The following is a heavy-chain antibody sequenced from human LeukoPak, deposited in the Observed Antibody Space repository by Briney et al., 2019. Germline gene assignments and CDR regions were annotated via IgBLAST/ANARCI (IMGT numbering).Heavy chain of an antibody. V-gene: IGHV4-59*01. D-gene: IGHD6-19*01. CDR2: IYYSGST. CDR3: ARGGSGWYGDYYYYMDV. J-gene: IGHJ6*03. CDR1: GGSISSYY. Sequence: SETLSLTCTVSGGSISSYYWSWIRQPPGKGLERIGYIYYSGSTNYNPSLKSRVTISVDTSKNQFSLKLSSVTAADTAVYYCARGGSGWYGDYYYYMDVWGKGTTVTISS.